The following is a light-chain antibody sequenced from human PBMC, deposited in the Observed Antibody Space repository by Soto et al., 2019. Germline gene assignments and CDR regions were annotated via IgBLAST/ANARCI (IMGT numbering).Light chain of an antibody. V-gene: IGKV3-11*01. CDR3: QQRNVWPPIT. J-gene: IGKJ5*01. CDR1: QSIHTS. CDR2: DST. Sequence: EIVLTQSPATLSLSPGERATLSCRASQSIHTSLAGYQQKSGKPPRLVIYDSTLRANGVPDRFGGSRSGTEFTPTINSLVPEDFAVYYCQQRNVWPPITFGQGTRLEIK.